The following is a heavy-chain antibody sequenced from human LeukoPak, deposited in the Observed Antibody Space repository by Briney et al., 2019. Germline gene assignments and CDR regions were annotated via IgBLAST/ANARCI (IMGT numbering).Heavy chain of an antibody. CDR1: GGSISSSSYY. CDR2: IYYSGST. V-gene: IGHV4-39*05. Sequence: SETPSLTCTVSGGSISSSSYYWGWIRQPPGKGLEWIGSIYYSGSTYYNPSLKSRVTISVDTSKNQFSLKLSSVTAADTAVYYCASPTSGSFEYFQHWGQGTLVTVSS. CDR3: ASPTSGSFEYFQH. J-gene: IGHJ1*01. D-gene: IGHD1-26*01.